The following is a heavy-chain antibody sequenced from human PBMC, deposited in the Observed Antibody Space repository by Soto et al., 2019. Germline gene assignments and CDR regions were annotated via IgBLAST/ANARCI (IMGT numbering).Heavy chain of an antibody. CDR3: ARDQVGATGDY. CDR1: GYTFTSYG. CDR2: ISASNGNT. V-gene: IGHV1-18*01. D-gene: IGHD1-26*01. J-gene: IGHJ4*01. Sequence: ASVKVSCKASGYTFTSYGVSWVRQAPGQGLELMGWISASNGNTNYAQKLQGRVTMTTXXXXXXAYMELRSLRSEDTAVYYCARDQVGATGDYWG.